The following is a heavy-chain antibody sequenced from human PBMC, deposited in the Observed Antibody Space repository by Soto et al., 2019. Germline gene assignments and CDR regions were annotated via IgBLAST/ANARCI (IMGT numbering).Heavy chain of an antibody. CDR3: ARTITGYFWAGAY. Sequence: GSLRLSCAASGFTFNMYAMSWVRQAPGKGLEWVSGIGGSGANTYYADFVKGRFTISRDNSKNTLYLQMDSLRAEDTAIYYCARTITGYFWAGAYWGQGTLVTVSS. D-gene: IGHD1-1*01. V-gene: IGHV3-23*01. CDR2: IGGSGANT. CDR1: GFTFNMYA. J-gene: IGHJ4*02.